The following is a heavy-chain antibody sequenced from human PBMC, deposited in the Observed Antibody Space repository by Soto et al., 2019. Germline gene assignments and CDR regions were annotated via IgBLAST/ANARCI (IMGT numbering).Heavy chain of an antibody. D-gene: IGHD6-19*01. V-gene: IGHV3-23*01. CDR2: ISGLDEST. CDR3: VKVGTVAGTDY. Sequence: EVQLLESGGDLAQPGGSLRLSCAASGFPFSRHAMSWVRQAPGKGLEWVSGISGLDESTYYADSVKGRFTISKDNSKNTLYLQMNSLRAEDPAVYYCVKVGTVAGTDYWGQGTLVTVSS. CDR1: GFPFSRHA. J-gene: IGHJ4*02.